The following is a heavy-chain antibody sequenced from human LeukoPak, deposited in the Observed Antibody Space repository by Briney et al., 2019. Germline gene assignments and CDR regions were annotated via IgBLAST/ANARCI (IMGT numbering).Heavy chain of an antibody. CDR3: AKDQYGGNPQYYFDY. V-gene: IGHV3-23*01. Sequence: GGSLRLSCAASGFTFSSYAMSWVPQSPGKGLDWVSAISGSGGNTYYADSVKGRFTISRDNSKNTLYLQMNSLRAEDTAVYYCAKDQYGGNPQYYFDYWGQGTLVTVSS. CDR2: ISGSGGNT. D-gene: IGHD4-23*01. J-gene: IGHJ4*02. CDR1: GFTFSSYA.